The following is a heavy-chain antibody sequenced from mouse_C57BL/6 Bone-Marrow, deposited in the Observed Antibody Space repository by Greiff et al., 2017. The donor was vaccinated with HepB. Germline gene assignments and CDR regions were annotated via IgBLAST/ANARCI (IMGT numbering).Heavy chain of an antibody. CDR2: IDPENGDT. Sequence: VQLKQSGAELVRPGASVKLSCTASGFNIKDDYMHWVKQRPEQGLEWIGWIDPENGDTEYASKFQGKATITADTSSNTAYLQLSSLTSEDTAVYYCTTYYDYDFAWFAYWGQGTLVTVSA. J-gene: IGHJ3*01. D-gene: IGHD2-4*01. CDR1: GFNIKDDY. V-gene: IGHV14-4*01. CDR3: TTYYDYDFAWFAY.